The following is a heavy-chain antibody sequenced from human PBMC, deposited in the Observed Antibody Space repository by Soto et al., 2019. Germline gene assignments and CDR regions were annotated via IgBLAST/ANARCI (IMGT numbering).Heavy chain of an antibody. CDR3: AKDENYDFWSGYPIPFDY. CDR2: ISNRGDT. Sequence: GGSLRLSCTASGFIVSDTYVNWVRQAPGKGLEWVSVISNRGDTHYADSVRGRFSLSRDISDNTLHLQMNNLRVEDTAVYYCAKDENYDFWSGYPIPFDYWGQGTLVTVSS. J-gene: IGHJ4*02. V-gene: IGHV3-66*01. CDR1: GFIVSDTY. D-gene: IGHD3-3*01.